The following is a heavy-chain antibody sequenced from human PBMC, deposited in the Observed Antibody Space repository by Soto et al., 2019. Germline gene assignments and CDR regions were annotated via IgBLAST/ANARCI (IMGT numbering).Heavy chain of an antibody. CDR1: GGSFSGYY. Sequence: ETLSLTCAVYGGSFSGYYWSWIRQPPGKGLEWIGEVNHSGSTNYNPSLKSRVTISVDTSKSQFSLKLSSVTAADTAVYYCARALPWFGLDYWGQGTLVTVSS. D-gene: IGHD3-10*01. CDR3: ARALPWFGLDY. V-gene: IGHV4-34*01. J-gene: IGHJ4*02. CDR2: VNHSGST.